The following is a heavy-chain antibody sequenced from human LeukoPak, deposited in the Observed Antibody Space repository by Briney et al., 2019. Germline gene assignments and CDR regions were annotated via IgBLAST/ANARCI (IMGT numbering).Heavy chain of an antibody. J-gene: IGHJ6*03. D-gene: IGHD4-17*01. CDR1: GYTFTSYG. Sequence: ASVKVSCKASGYTFTSYGISWVPQAPGQGLEWMGWISAYNGNTNYAQKLQGRVTMTTDTSTSTAYMELRSLRSDDTAMYYCARLAPVTTFYYYYMDVWGKGTTVTVSS. CDR3: ARLAPVTTFYYYYMDV. V-gene: IGHV1-18*01. CDR2: ISAYNGNT.